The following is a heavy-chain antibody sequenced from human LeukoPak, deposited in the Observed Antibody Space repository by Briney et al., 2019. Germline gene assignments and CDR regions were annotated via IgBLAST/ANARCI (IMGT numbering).Heavy chain of an antibody. Sequence: ASVKVSCKASGGTFSSSAISWVRQAPGQGLERMGWISAYNGNTNYAQKLQGRVTMTTDTSTSTAYMELRSLRSDDTAVYYCARVSEGSQYGNDYWGQGTLVTVSS. CDR1: GGTFSSSA. J-gene: IGHJ4*02. V-gene: IGHV1-18*01. D-gene: IGHD4-17*01. CDR3: ARVSEGSQYGNDY. CDR2: ISAYNGNT.